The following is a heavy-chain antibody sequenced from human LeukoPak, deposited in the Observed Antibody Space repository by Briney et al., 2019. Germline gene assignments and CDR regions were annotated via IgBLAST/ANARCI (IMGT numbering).Heavy chain of an antibody. J-gene: IGHJ4*02. V-gene: IGHV3-23*01. CDR1: GFTVNSNY. CDR3: AGRVTGYSSGYVY. CDR2: ISGSAHKI. Sequence: GGSLRLSCAASGFTVNSNYMSWVRQAPEKGLDWVSVISGSAHKIRYADSVKGRFTISRDNSENIVYLQMNNLRAEDTAVYYCAGRVTGYSSGYVYWGQGTLVTVSS. D-gene: IGHD5-18*01.